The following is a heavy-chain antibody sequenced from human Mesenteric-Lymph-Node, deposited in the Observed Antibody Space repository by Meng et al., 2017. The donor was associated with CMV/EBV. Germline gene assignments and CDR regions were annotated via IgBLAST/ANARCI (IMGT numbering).Heavy chain of an antibody. CDR1: GFTFINYS. CDR2: ISSSSTYI. V-gene: IGHV3-21*01. Sequence: GGSLRLSCAASGFTFINYSMSWVRQAPGKGLEWVSSISSSSTYIYYADSVKGRFTISRDNAKNSLYLQMNSLRAEDTAVYYCARSVVSATPAFAFWGQGALVTVSS. CDR3: ARSVVSATPAFAF. J-gene: IGHJ4*02. D-gene: IGHD2-15*01.